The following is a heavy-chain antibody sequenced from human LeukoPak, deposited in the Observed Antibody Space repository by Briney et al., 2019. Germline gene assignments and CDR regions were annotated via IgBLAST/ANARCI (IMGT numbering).Heavy chain of an antibody. CDR3: ASYDFWSGYNDY. J-gene: IGHJ4*02. Sequence: SETLSLTCTVSGGSISSYYWSWIRQPPGKGLEWIGYIYYSGSTNYNPSLKSRVTISVDTSKNQFSLKLSSVTAADTAVYYCASYDFWSGYNDYWGQGTLVTVSS. CDR2: IYYSGST. CDR1: GGSISSYY. D-gene: IGHD3-3*01. V-gene: IGHV4-59*01.